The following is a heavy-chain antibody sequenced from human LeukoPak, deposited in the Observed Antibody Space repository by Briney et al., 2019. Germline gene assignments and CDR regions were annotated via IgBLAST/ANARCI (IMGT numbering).Heavy chain of an antibody. CDR1: GRSFSGYY. Sequence: SETLSLTCAVYGRSFSGYYWIWIRQPPGKGLEWIGEINHSGSTNYNPSLKSRVTISVDTSKNQFSLKLSSVTAADTAVYYCAVLGGSSSNYNWFDPWGQGTLVTVSS. CDR3: AVLGGSSSNYNWFDP. V-gene: IGHV4-34*01. J-gene: IGHJ5*02. D-gene: IGHD6-6*01. CDR2: INHSGST.